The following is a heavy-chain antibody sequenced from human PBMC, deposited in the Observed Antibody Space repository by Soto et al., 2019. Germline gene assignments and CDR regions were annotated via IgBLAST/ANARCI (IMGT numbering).Heavy chain of an antibody. CDR3: AADLVAGSGSLGH. CDR1: GFTFSSRW. V-gene: IGHV3-74*01. CDR2: IRHDGADS. Sequence: GGSLRLSCAASGFTFSSRWMHWVRQDPGKGLQWVSRIRHDGADSNYADFVGGRFTISRDNTKNTLHLQMNSLRADDTAVYFCAADLVAGSGSLGHWGQGTLVTVSS. J-gene: IGHJ4*02. D-gene: IGHD3-10*01.